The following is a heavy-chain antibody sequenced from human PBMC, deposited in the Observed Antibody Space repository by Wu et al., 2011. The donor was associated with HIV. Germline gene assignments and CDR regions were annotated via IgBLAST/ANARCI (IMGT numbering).Heavy chain of an antibody. Sequence: QVQLVQSEAEVKKPGASVKVSCKASGGTFSSFSVSWVRQAPGQGLEWMGGIIPLFGSAYSAQRFQDRLTVTTDDSTATAYMELSSLTSDDTAVYYCARGFSSTVVHYYDCVGPGN. CDR1: GGTFSSFS. V-gene: IGHV1-69*01. J-gene: IGHJ4*02. CDR3: ARGFSSTVVHYYDC. CDR2: IIPLFGSA. D-gene: IGHD6-13*01.